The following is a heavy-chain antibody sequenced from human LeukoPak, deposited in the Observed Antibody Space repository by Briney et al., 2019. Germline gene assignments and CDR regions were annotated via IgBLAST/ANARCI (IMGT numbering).Heavy chain of an antibody. V-gene: IGHV1-2*02. J-gene: IGHJ3*02. CDR3: ASEYKYDSSGANAFDI. CDR2: IHPNTGGT. D-gene: IGHD3-22*01. CDR1: GYTFTGHY. Sequence: ASGKVSCKASGYTFTGHYIHWVRQAPGQGLEWMGWIHPNTGGTKYAQKFQGRVTMTRDTSSSTAYMELSSLRSADTAVYYCASEYKYDSSGANAFDIWGQGTMVTVSS.